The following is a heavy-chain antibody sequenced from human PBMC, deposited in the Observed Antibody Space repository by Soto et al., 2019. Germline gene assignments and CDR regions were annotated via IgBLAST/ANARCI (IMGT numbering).Heavy chain of an antibody. Sequence: SETLSLTCTVSGGSISSGGYYWSWIRQHPGKGLEWIGYIYYSGSTYYNPSLKSRVTISVDTSKNQFSLKLSSVTAADTGVYYCAREWRAYCSGGRCFPQNYYYYMDVWGKGTTVTVSS. D-gene: IGHD2-15*01. CDR3: AREWRAYCSGGRCFPQNYYYYMDV. CDR2: IYYSGST. CDR1: GGSISSGGYY. J-gene: IGHJ6*03. V-gene: IGHV4-31*03.